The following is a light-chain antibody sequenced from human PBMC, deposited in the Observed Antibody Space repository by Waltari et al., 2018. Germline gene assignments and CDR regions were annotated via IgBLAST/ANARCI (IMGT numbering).Light chain of an antibody. Sequence: IVLTQSSGTLSLSPRASATLSCRASRRVSRSFAWYQQKPGQAPKLLIYGASTRATGIPDRFTGSGSETDFSLTISSLEPEDFAIYFCQHYVRLPATFGQGTKVEIK. CDR1: RRVSRS. CDR3: QHYVRLPAT. CDR2: GAS. J-gene: IGKJ1*01. V-gene: IGKV3-20*01.